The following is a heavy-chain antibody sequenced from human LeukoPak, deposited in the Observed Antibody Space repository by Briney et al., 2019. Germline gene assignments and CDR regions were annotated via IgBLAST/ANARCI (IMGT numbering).Heavy chain of an antibody. CDR2: ISWEGDTT. J-gene: IGHJ4*02. D-gene: IGHD3-10*01. V-gene: IGHV3-43*01. CDR1: GFTFDDYA. CDR3: TRDTDYGSATNYFDS. Sequence: GGSLRLSCAASGFTFDDYAMHWVRQAPGKGLEWVALISWEGDTTYYADSVRGRFTISRDNSKNSLCLQMNSLRTEDTAFYYCTRDTDYGSATNYFDSWGQGTLVSVS.